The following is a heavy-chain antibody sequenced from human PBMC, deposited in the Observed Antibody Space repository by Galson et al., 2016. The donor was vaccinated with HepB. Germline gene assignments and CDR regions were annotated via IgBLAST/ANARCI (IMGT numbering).Heavy chain of an antibody. CDR2: ISAYNGNT. V-gene: IGHV1-18*01. CDR3: ASGGSYGYYFDY. Sequence: SVKVSCKASGYTFTSYGISWVRQAPGQGLEWMGWISAYNGNTNYAQKLQGRVTMTTDTSPSTAYMELRSLRSDDTAVYYGASGGSYGYYFDYWGQGTLVTVSS. J-gene: IGHJ4*02. CDR1: GYTFTSYG. D-gene: IGHD5-18*01.